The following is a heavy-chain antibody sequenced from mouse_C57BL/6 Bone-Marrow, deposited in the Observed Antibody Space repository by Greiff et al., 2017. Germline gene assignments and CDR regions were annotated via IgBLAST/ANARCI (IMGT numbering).Heavy chain of an antibody. Sequence: QVQLQQPGAELVKPGASVKLSCKASGYTFTSYWMQWVKQRPGQGLEWIGEIDPSDSYTNYNQKFKGKATLTVDTSSSTAYMQLSSLTSEDSAVYYCARGITTVIDPLFDYWGQGTTLTVSS. J-gene: IGHJ2*01. CDR2: IDPSDSYT. CDR1: GYTFTSYW. D-gene: IGHD1-1*01. CDR3: ARGITTVIDPLFDY. V-gene: IGHV1-50*01.